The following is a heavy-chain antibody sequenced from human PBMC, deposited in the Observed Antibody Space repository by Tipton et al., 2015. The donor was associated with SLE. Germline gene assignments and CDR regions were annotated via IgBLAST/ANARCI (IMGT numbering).Heavy chain of an antibody. CDR2: ISYDGSNK. J-gene: IGHJ3*02. V-gene: IGHV3-30-3*01. Sequence: RSLRLSCAASGFTFSSYAMHWVRQAPGKGLEWVALISYDGSNKYYADSVKGRFTISRDNSKNTLYLQMNSLRAEDTAVYYCARDHQQWLVGGYAFDIWGQGTMVTVSS. D-gene: IGHD6-19*01. CDR1: GFTFSSYA. CDR3: ARDHQQWLVGGYAFDI.